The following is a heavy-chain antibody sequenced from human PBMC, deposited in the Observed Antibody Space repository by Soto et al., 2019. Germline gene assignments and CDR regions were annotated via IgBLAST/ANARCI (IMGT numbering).Heavy chain of an antibody. CDR3: ARDLPPGIAAYYFDY. J-gene: IGHJ4*02. CDR1: GYTFTSYY. CDR2: INPSGGST. V-gene: IGHV1-46*01. Sequence: ASVKVSCNASGYTFTSYYMHWVRQAPGQGLEWMGIINPSGGSTSYAQKFQGRVTMTRDTSTSTVYMELSSLRSEDTAVYYCARDLPPGIAAYYFDYWGQGTLVTVSS. D-gene: IGHD6-13*01.